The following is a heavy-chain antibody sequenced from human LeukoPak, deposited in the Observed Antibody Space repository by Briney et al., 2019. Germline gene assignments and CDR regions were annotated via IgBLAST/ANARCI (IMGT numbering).Heavy chain of an antibody. Sequence: ASVKVSCKASGYTFTSYDINWVRQATGQGLEWMGWMNPNSGNTGYAQKFQGRVTMTRNTSISTAYMELSSLRSEDTAVYYCASWDTAMDSFDYWGQGTLVTVSS. CDR2: MNPNSGNT. V-gene: IGHV1-8*01. D-gene: IGHD5-18*01. CDR1: GYTFTSYD. CDR3: ASWDTAMDSFDY. J-gene: IGHJ4*02.